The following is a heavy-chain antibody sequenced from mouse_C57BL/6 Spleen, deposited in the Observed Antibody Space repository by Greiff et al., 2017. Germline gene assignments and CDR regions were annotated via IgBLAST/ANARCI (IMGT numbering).Heavy chain of an antibody. CDR2: ISSGGSYT. Sequence: EVHLVESGGDLVKPGGSLKLSCAASGFTFSSYGMSWVRQTPDKRLEWVATISSGGSYTYYPDSVKGRFTISRDNAKNTLYLQMSRLKSEDTAMYYWASRDDYDPYDFDYWGQGTTLTVSS. CDR1: GFTFSSYG. CDR3: ASRDDYDPYDFDY. J-gene: IGHJ2*01. D-gene: IGHD2-4*01. V-gene: IGHV5-6*01.